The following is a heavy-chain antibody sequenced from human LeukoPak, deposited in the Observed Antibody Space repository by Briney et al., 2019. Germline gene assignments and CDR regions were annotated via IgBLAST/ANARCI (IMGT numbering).Heavy chain of an antibody. CDR2: IKKDGSEK. CDR1: GFTFSSLW. V-gene: IGHV3-7*05. Sequence: PGGSLKLSCAASGFTFSSLWMSWVRQAPGKGLEWVANIKKDGSEKYYVDSVKGRFTISRDNAKNSLYLQMNSLRAEDTAVYYCARDGDTVTPVIDYWGQGTLVTVSS. D-gene: IGHD4-17*01. J-gene: IGHJ4*02. CDR3: ARDGDTVTPVIDY.